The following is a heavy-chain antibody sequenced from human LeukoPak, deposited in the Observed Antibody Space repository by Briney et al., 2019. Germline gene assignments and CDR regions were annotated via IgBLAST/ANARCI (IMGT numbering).Heavy chain of an antibody. CDR3: ARLHGYCSGGSCYGWFDP. CDR1: GGSISSYY. V-gene: IGHV4-59*01. Sequence: SETLSLTCTVSGGSISSYYWSWIRQPPGKGLEWIGYIYYSGSTNYNPSLKSRVTISVDTSKNQFSLKLSSETAADTAVYYCARLHGYCSGGSCYGWFDPWGQGTLVTVSS. J-gene: IGHJ5*02. CDR2: IYYSGST. D-gene: IGHD2-15*01.